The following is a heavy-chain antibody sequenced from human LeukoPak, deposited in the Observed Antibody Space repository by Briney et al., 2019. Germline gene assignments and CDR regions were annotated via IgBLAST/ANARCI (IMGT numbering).Heavy chain of an antibody. Sequence: PGGSLRLSCAASGFTFSSYSMNWVRQTPGKGLEWVSGISWNSGSTGYADSVKGRFTISRDNAKNSLYLQMNSLRAEDTAVYYCARDRYCSGGSCLDWFDPWGQGTLVTVSS. D-gene: IGHD2-15*01. CDR2: ISWNSGST. V-gene: IGHV3-9*01. CDR1: GFTFSSYS. CDR3: ARDRYCSGGSCLDWFDP. J-gene: IGHJ5*02.